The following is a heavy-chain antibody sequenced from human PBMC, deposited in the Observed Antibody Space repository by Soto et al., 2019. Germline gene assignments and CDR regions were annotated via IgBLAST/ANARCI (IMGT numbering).Heavy chain of an antibody. J-gene: IGHJ4*02. Sequence: EVQLVESGEGLVXPGGSLXLSCAXSXXXXXXXNIXXIRQAPGKGLEFVSAISSSGDRTYYADSVKGRFTITRDNSKNTVWLQMGSLRAEDMAVYYCARARCSSGQCYYFDYWGRGALVSVSS. D-gene: IGHD2-15*01. V-gene: IGHV3-64*02. CDR1: XXXXXXXN. CDR2: ISSSGDRT. CDR3: ARARCSSGQCYYFDY.